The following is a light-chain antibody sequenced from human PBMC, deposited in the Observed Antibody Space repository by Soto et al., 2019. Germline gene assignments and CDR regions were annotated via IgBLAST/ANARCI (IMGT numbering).Light chain of an antibody. CDR2: KAS. CDR3: QQYYSYPWT. J-gene: IGKJ1*01. CDR1: QPIDNL. V-gene: IGKV1-5*03. Sequence: DIHVTQSPSTLSASVGDRVAITCRASQPIDNLLVWYQQKPGKAPKLLIYKASKLESGVPSGFSGSGSGTDFTLTINCLQPDDFATYYCQQYYSYPWTIGQGTKVEIK.